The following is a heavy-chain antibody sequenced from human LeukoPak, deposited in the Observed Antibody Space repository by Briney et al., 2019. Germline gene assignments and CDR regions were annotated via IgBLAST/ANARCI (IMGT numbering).Heavy chain of an antibody. CDR1: GFTFSSYS. CDR3: AKAPYGGDKAFDY. V-gene: IGHV3-23*01. Sequence: GGSLRLSCAASGFTFSSYSMSWVRQAPGKGLEWVSAISGSGGSTYYADSVKGRSTISRDNSKHRLYMQMNSLRAEDTAVYYCAKAPYGGDKAFDYWGQGTLVTVSS. D-gene: IGHD4-23*01. CDR2: ISGSGGST. J-gene: IGHJ4*02.